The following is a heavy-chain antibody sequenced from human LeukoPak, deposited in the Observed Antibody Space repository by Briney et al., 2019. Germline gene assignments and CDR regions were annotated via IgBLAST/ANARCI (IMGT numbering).Heavy chain of an antibody. CDR2: IIPILGIA. CDR1: GGTFSSYA. D-gene: IGHD3-22*01. J-gene: IGHJ4*02. V-gene: IGHV1-69*04. CDR3: ARSRYDSSGYLY. Sequence: SVKVSCKASGGTFSSYAISWVPQAPGQGLEWMGRIIPILGIANYAQKFQGRVTITADKSTSTAYMELSSLRSEDTAVYYCARSRYDSSGYLYWGQGTLVTVSS.